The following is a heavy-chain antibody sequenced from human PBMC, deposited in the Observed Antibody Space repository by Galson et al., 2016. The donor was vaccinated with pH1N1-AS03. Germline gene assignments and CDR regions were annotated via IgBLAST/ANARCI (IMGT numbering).Heavy chain of an antibody. CDR2: IYASGNT. J-gene: IGHJ6*02. CDR1: GVSITTYY. CDR3: ARDFGSGHYMDCYNYGMDI. Sequence: LTCTVSGVSITTYYWSWIRHPAGKGLEWVGRIYASGNTNYNPSLKSRVTMSVDTSKNQFSLTLNSVTAADTAVYFCARDFGSGHYMDCYNYGMDIWGQGTTVTVSS. V-gene: IGHV4-4*07. D-gene: IGHD2-21*02.